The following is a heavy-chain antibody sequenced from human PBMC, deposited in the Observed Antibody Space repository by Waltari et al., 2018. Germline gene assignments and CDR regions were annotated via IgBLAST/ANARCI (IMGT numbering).Heavy chain of an antibody. CDR2: IKQDGSDK. CDR1: GFSFSSYW. J-gene: IGHJ4*02. V-gene: IGHV3-7*02. CDR3: ASVRSGWDF. Sequence: EVQMVESGGGLVHPGGSLRLSCEASGFSFSSYWMSWVRQAPGKGLEWVASIKQDGSDKHYMDSVRGRFTISRDNAKKSLYLEMNRLIDDDTAVYYCASVRSGWDFRGQGTLVTVSS. D-gene: IGHD6-19*01.